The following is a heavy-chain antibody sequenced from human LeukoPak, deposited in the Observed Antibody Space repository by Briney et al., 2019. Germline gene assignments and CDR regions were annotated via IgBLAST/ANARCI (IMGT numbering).Heavy chain of an antibody. V-gene: IGHV3-30*02. D-gene: IGHD5-18*01. CDR3: AKDQNWIQLWLPGWFDP. J-gene: IGHJ5*02. CDR2: IRYDGSNK. Sequence: GGSLRLSCAASGFTFSSYGMHWVRQAPGKGLEWVAFIRYDGSNKYYADSVKGRFTISRDNSRNTLYLQMNSLRAEDTAVYYCAKDQNWIQLWLPGWFDPWGQGTLVTVSS. CDR1: GFTFSSYG.